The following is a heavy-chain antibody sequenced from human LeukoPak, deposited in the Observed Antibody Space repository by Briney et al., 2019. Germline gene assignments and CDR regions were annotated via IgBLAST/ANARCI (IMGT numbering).Heavy chain of an antibody. J-gene: IGHJ4*02. CDR3: AKGGKWDVTPFDY. CDR1: GFTFSSYW. D-gene: IGHD1-26*01. V-gene: IGHV3-7*03. CDR2: IKQDGSEK. Sequence: GGSLRLSCAASGFTFSSYWMSWVRQAPGKGLEWVANIKQDGSEKYYVDSVKGRFTISRDNAKNSLYLQMNSLRAEDTAVYYCAKGGKWDVTPFDYWGQGTLVTVSS.